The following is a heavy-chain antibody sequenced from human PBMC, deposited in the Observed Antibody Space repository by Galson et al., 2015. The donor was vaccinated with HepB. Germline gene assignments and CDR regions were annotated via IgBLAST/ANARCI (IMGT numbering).Heavy chain of an antibody. D-gene: IGHD3-3*01. CDR3: ARSSVDFWY. J-gene: IGHJ4*02. CDR2: VNPDTGNT. Sequence: SVKVSCKASGYRFSGYVISWIRQAPGQGLEWMGWVNPDTGNTKYGHRFEGRVTMTADTSTSTAYMELRNLTSDDTAVYYCARSSVDFWYWGQGALVTVSS. CDR1: GYRFSGYV. V-gene: IGHV1-18*01.